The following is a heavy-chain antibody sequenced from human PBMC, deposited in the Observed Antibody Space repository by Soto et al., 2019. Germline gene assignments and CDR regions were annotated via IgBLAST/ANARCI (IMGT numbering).Heavy chain of an antibody. CDR1: VGSISSDYYH. D-gene: IGHD2-21*02. CDR2: IHHSGSI. J-gene: IGHJ6*02. V-gene: IGHV4-30-4*08. Sequence: QVQLQQSGPGLVKPSQTLSLTCTVSVGSISSDYYHWTWVRQSPERGLEWIGYIHHSGSILYNPSLKSRVTISVDTSKNQFSLHLSSVTAADTAVYFCAREDDGGDTLDVWGQGTMVTVSS. CDR3: AREDDGGDTLDV.